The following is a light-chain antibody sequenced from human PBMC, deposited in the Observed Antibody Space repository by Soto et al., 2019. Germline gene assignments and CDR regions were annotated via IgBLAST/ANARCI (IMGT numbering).Light chain of an antibody. CDR1: QDISNY. J-gene: IGKJ2*01. V-gene: IGKV1-33*01. Sequence: DIQMTQSPSSLSASVGDRVTITCQASQDISNYLNWYQQKPGKAPKLLIYDASNLETGVPSRFSGSGSGTDFTFTISSLQPEDIATYYCRQGPTFGQGTKLEIK. CDR3: RQGPT. CDR2: DAS.